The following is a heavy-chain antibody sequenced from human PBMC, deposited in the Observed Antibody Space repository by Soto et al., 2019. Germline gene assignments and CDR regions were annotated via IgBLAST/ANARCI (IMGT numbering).Heavy chain of an antibody. CDR1: GYTFTSYG. V-gene: IGHV1-18*01. Sequence: QVQLVQSGAEVKKPGASVKVSCKASGYTFTSYGISWVRQAPGQGLEWMGWIRAYNGNTNYTQKLQGRVTMPTDPSTSTAYMELRSLRSDDTAVYYCARPRVAVAGRQPLCYGMDVWGQGTTVTVSS. J-gene: IGHJ6*02. CDR3: ARPRVAVAGRQPLCYGMDV. CDR2: IRAYNGNT. D-gene: IGHD6-19*01.